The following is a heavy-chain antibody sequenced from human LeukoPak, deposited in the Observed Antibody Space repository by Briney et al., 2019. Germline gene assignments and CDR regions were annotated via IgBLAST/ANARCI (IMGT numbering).Heavy chain of an antibody. CDR1: GGTFSSYA. D-gene: IGHD2-15*01. J-gene: IGHJ3*02. CDR3: ATAIVVVVASTAAFDI. CDR2: IIPIFGTA. V-gene: IGHV1-69*13. Sequence: SVKVSCKASGGTFSSYAISWVRQAPGQGLEWMGGIIPIFGTANYAQKFQGRVTITADESTSTAYMELSSLRSEDTAVYYCATAIVVVVASTAAFDIWGQGTMVTVSS.